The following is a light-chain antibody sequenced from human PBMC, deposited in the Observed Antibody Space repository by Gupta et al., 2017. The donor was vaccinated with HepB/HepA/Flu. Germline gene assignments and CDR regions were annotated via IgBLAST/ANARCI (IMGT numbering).Light chain of an antibody. CDR3: SSRATIENPVI. V-gene: IGLV3-19*01. J-gene: IGLJ2*01. CDR1: SIIKFF. CDR2: DTS. Sequence: SSELTQHPAVSVSLGQTVRITCQGDSIIKFFASWYQQKPGQAPVLVINDTSNRPSGIPDRFSGSTSGNIASLTITGAQAEDEADYFCSSRATIENPVIFGGGTKLTVL.